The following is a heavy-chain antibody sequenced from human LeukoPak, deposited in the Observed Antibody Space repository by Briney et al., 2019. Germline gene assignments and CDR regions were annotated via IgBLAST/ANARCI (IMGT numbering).Heavy chain of an antibody. V-gene: IGHV3-74*01. CDR3: ARDHVGRSGPPGDAFDI. CDR1: GFTFSSYW. J-gene: IGHJ3*02. CDR2: INSDGSST. Sequence: GGSLRLSCAASGFTFSSYWMHWVRQAPGKGLVWVSRINSDGSSTSYADSVKGRFTISRDNAKNSLYLQMNSLRAEDTAVYYCARDHVGRSGPPGDAFDIWGQGTMVTVSS. D-gene: IGHD2-15*01.